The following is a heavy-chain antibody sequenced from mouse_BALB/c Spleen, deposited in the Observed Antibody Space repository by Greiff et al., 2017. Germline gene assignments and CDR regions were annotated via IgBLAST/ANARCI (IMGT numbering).Heavy chain of an antibody. CDR3: ARGNYGSSSYDAMDY. CDR2: INPGSGGT. J-gene: IGHJ4*01. D-gene: IGHD1-1*01. Sequence: VQLHQSGAELVRPGTSVKVSCKASGYAFTNYLIEWVKQRPGQGLEWIGVINPGSGGTNYNEKFKGKATLTADKSSSTAYMQLSSLTSDDSAVYFCARGNYGSSSYDAMDYWGQGTAVTVSS. CDR1: GYAFTNYL. V-gene: IGHV1-54*01.